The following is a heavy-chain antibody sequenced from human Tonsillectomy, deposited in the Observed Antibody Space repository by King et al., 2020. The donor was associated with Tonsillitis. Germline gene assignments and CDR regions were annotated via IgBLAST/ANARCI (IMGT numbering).Heavy chain of an antibody. CDR2: IKSITDGGTT. D-gene: IGHD6-13*01. V-gene: IGHV3-15*01. Sequence: VQLVESGGGLVKPGGSLRLSCAASGFTYSNAWMNWVRQAPRKGLEWVGRIKSITDGGTTDYAAPVKGRFTISRDDSKHTLYLQMNSLKTEDTAVYYCTILPEAGPGYWGQGTLVTVSS. J-gene: IGHJ4*02. CDR3: TILPEAGPGY. CDR1: GFTYSNAW.